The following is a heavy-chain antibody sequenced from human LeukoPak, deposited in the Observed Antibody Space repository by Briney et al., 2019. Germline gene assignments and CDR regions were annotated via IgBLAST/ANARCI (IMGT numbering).Heavy chain of an antibody. CDR3: ARERHVISSSPVYGGKLYP. J-gene: IGHJ5*02. CDR2: INPSGGST. V-gene: IGHV1-46*01. Sequence: GASVKVSCKASGYTFTSYYMLWVRQAPGQGLEWMGIINPSGGSTSYAQKFQGRVTMTRDTSTSTVYMELSSLRSEDTAVYYCARERHVISSSPVYGGKLYPWGQGTLVTVSS. D-gene: IGHD4-23*01. CDR1: GYTFTSYY.